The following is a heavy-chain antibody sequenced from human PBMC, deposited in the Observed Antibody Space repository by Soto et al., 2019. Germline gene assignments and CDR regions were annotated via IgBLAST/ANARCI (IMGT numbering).Heavy chain of an antibody. D-gene: IGHD6-13*01. Sequence: QVQLVESGGGAVQPGRSLRLSCAASGFIFSSYGMHWVRQAPGKGLEWVAVIWYDGSNQYYTDSVQGRFTISRDNSKNALYLHMNSLRAEDTAVDYCALDSLQQLIEPPVDYWGQGTLVTVSS. CDR2: IWYDGSNQ. V-gene: IGHV3-33*01. CDR1: GFIFSSYG. J-gene: IGHJ4*02. CDR3: ALDSLQQLIEPPVDY.